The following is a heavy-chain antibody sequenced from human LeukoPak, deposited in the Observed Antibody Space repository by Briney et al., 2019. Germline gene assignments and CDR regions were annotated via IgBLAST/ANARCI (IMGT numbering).Heavy chain of an antibody. Sequence: PGGSLRLSCAASGFTFSNYGMHWVRQAPGKGLEWVSVISFDGSAKYYADSVKGRFTISRDNSKNTLYLQMNSLRAEDTAVYYCARNYYGSGSPWGQGTLDTVSS. CDR1: GFTFSNYG. CDR3: ARNYYGSGSP. J-gene: IGHJ5*02. CDR2: ISFDGSAK. D-gene: IGHD3-10*01. V-gene: IGHV3-33*08.